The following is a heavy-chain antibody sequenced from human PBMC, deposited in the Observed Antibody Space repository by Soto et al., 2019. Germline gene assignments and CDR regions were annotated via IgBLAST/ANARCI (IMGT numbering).Heavy chain of an antibody. CDR1: GCTVSSNY. Sequence: GGSLRLSWAASGCTVSSNYMSLVRQAQEKGLEWIGRIKRETDGGTTDYAAPVKGRFTISRDDSKNTLYLQMNSLKTEDTAVYYCTTAATTVTTIDYWGQGTLVTVSS. CDR2: IKRETDGGTT. V-gene: IGHV3-15*01. J-gene: IGHJ4*02. D-gene: IGHD4-17*01. CDR3: TTAATTVTTIDY.